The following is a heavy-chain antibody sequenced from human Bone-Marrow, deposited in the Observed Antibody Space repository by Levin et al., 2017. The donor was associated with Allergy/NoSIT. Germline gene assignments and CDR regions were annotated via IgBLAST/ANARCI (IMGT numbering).Heavy chain of an antibody. D-gene: IGHD2/OR15-2a*01. V-gene: IGHV3-33*01. Sequence: GESLKISCAASGFPFSAYGMHWIRQGPGKGLEWVAFIYFDGSKTYYADSVEGRFTISRDNSKNTVYLQMDSLSGDNTAMYYCARDRSGNYFYFWGQGTQVTVSS. CDR1: GFPFSAYG. CDR3: ARDRSGNYFYF. CDR2: IYFDGSKT. J-gene: IGHJ4*02.